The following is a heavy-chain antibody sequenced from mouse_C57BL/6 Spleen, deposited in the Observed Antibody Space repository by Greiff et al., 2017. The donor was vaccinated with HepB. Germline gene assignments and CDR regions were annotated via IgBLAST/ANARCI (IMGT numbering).Heavy chain of an antibody. CDR3: ARAYYDYYYYAMDY. J-gene: IGHJ4*01. Sequence: DVKLVESEGGLVQPGSSMKLSCTASGFTFSDYYMAWVRQVPEKGLEWVANINYDGSSTYYLDSLKSRFIISRDNAKNILYLQMSSLKSEDTATYYCARAYYDYYYYAMDYWGQGTSVTVSS. CDR2: INYDGSST. D-gene: IGHD2-4*01. CDR1: GFTFSDYY. V-gene: IGHV5-16*01.